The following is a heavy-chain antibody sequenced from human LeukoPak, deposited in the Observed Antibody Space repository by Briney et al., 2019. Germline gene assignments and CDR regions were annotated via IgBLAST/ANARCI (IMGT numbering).Heavy chain of an antibody. CDR3: AREAAIQYYYYYYGMDV. CDR2: INSDGSST. J-gene: IGHJ6*02. D-gene: IGHD2-2*02. Sequence: GSLRLSCAASGFTFSSYWMHWVRQAPGKGLVWVSRINSDGSSTSYADSVKGRFTISRDNAKNTLYLQMNSLRAEDTAVYYCAREAAIQYYYYYYGMDVWGQGTTVTASS. CDR1: GFTFSSYW. V-gene: IGHV3-74*01.